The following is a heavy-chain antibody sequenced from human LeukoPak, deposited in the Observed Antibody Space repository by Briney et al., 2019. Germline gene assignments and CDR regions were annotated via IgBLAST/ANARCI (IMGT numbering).Heavy chain of an antibody. CDR2: IYSSGSA. V-gene: IGHV4-59*08. CDR3: ARMGGYSGYATH. CDR1: GGSISPYY. D-gene: IGHD5-12*01. Sequence: SETLSLTCTVSGGSISPYYWSWIRQPPGKGLEWIGYIYSSGSANYNPSLKSRVTISVDTSKNHFSLKLSSVTAADTAVYYCARMGGYSGYATHWGQGTLVTVSS. J-gene: IGHJ4*02.